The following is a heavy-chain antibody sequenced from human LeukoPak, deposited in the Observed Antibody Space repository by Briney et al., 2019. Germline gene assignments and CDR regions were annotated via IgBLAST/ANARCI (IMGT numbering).Heavy chain of an antibody. CDR1: GYTFTGYY. V-gene: IGHV1-2*02. Sequence: ASVKVSCKASGYTFTGYYMHWVRQAPGQGLEWMGWINPNSGGTNYAQKFQGRVTMTRDTSISTAYMELSRLRSDDTAVYYCAREVYYYGSGTESVDWFDPGGQGTLVTVSS. CDR2: INPNSGGT. CDR3: AREVYYYGSGTESVDWFDP. J-gene: IGHJ5*02. D-gene: IGHD3-10*01.